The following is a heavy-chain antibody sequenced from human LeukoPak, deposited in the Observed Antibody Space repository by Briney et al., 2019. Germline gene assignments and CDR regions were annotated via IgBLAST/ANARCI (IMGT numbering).Heavy chain of an antibody. Sequence: SGGSLRLSCAASGFTFDDYSMHWVRQSPGKGLEWLSGLGWNGDIIDYADSVKGRFTISRDNAKNSLYLVMDSLKTEDTALYYCAKGSLIAASGTLFDFWGQGTRVTVSS. D-gene: IGHD6-13*01. J-gene: IGHJ4*02. CDR2: LGWNGDII. CDR1: GFTFDDYS. V-gene: IGHV3-9*01. CDR3: AKGSLIAASGTLFDF.